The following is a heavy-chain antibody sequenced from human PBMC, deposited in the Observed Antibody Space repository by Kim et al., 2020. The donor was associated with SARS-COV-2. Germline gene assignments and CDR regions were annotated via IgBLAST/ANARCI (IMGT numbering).Heavy chain of an antibody. CDR1: GDSVSSNSAA. CDR2: TYYRSKWYN. Sequence: SQTLSLTCAISGDSVSSNSAAWNWIRQSPSRGLEWLGRTYYRSKWYNDYAVSVKSRITINPDTSKNQFSLQLNSVTPEDTAVYYCARGGYYDSSGYYWTIDYWGQGTLVTVSS. J-gene: IGHJ4*02. V-gene: IGHV6-1*01. CDR3: ARGGYYDSSGYYWTIDY. D-gene: IGHD3-22*01.